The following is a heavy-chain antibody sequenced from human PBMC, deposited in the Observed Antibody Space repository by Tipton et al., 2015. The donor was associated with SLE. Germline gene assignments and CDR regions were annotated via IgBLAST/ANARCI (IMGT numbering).Heavy chain of an antibody. CDR3: ARGAPPIYGSGSSTPPPYYFDH. CDR1: GFTFSSYG. D-gene: IGHD3-10*01. CDR2: IRYDGSNK. V-gene: IGHV3-30*02. J-gene: IGHJ4*02. Sequence: SLRLSCAASGFTFSSYGMHWVRQAPGKGLEWVAFIRYDGSNKYYADSVKGRFTISRDNSKNTLYLQMNSLRAEDTAVYYCARGAPPIYGSGSSTPPPYYFDHWGQGTLVTVSS.